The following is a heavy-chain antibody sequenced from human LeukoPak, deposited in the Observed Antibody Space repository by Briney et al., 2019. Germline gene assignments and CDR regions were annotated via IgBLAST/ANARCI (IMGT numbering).Heavy chain of an antibody. J-gene: IGHJ4*02. CDR2: ISSSGSTI. V-gene: IGHV3-48*03. CDR1: GFTFSSYE. D-gene: IGHD6-19*01. Sequence: GGSLRFSCAASGFTFSSYEMNWVRQAPGKGLEWVSYISSSGSTIYYADSVKGRFTISRDNAKNSLYLQMNSLRAEDTAVYYCASAGGGQWLPRFDYWGQGTLVTVSP. CDR3: ASAGGGQWLPRFDY.